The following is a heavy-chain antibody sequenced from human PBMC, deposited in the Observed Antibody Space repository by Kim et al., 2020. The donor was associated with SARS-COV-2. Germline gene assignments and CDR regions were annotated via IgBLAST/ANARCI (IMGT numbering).Heavy chain of an antibody. V-gene: IGHV1-46*01. J-gene: IGHJ4*02. D-gene: IGHD2-8*02. Sequence: ASVKVSCKASGYTFTNYYINWVRQAPGQGLEWVGIINPNGVRTTYAQKFQGRLTMTTDTSTSTSYMELSSLRSEDTAIYYCARILALVTWDYWGQGALVTVSS. CDR2: INPNGVRT. CDR3: ARILALVTWDY. CDR1: GYTFTNYY.